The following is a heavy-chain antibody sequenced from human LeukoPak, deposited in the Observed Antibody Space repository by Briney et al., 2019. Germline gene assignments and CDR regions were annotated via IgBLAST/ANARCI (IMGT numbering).Heavy chain of an antibody. D-gene: IGHD6-13*01. Sequence: GSLRLSCAASGFTFSGFAIHWVRQAPGKGLEWVAVIRPDGSETWYSDSMRGRLTISRDNSKNTAYLQMYSLRAEDTAVYYCARWGPIAAGALGNWGQGTQVTVSS. CDR3: ARWGPIAAGALGN. J-gene: IGHJ4*02. CDR2: IRPDGSET. CDR1: GFTFSGFA. V-gene: IGHV3-33*01.